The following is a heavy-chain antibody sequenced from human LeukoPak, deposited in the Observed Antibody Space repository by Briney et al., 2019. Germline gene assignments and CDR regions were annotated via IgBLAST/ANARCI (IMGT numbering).Heavy chain of an antibody. CDR2: TYYRSKWYN. J-gene: IGHJ6*03. CDR1: GDSVSSNSAA. CDR3: AREGSGWYGYYYYYYMDV. Sequence: SQTLSLTCAISGDSVSSNSAAWNWIRQSPSRGLEWLGRTYYRSKWYNDYAVSVKSRITINPDTSKNQFSLQLNSVTPEDTAVYYCAREGSGWYGYYYYYYMDVWGKGTTVTVSS. D-gene: IGHD6-19*01. V-gene: IGHV6-1*01.